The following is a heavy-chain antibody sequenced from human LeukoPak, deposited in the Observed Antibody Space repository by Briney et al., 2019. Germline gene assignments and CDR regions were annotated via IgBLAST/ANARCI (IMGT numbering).Heavy chain of an antibody. CDR2: IYYSGST. J-gene: IGHJ4*02. Sequence: SGTLSLTCTVSGGSISSGGYYWSWIRQHPGKGLEWIGYIYYSGSTYYNPSLKSRVTISVDTSKNQFSLKLSSVTAADTAVYYCARVVRGVNYRPDYWGQGTLVTVSS. CDR3: ARVVRGVNYRPDY. D-gene: IGHD3-10*01. V-gene: IGHV4-31*03. CDR1: GGSISSGGYY.